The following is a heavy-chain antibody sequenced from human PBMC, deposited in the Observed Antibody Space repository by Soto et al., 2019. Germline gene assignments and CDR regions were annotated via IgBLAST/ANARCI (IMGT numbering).Heavy chain of an antibody. J-gene: IGHJ6*02. CDR2: IYSGGST. CDR1: GFTVSSNY. CDR3: ARDRHDFWCGYYYGMDV. Sequence: EVQLVESGGGLIQPGGSLRLYCAASGFTVSSNYMSWVRQAPGKGLEWVSVIYSGGSTYYADSVKGRFTISRDNSKNTLYLQMNSLRAEDTAVYYCARDRHDFWCGYYYGMDVWGQGTTVTVSS. D-gene: IGHD3-3*01. V-gene: IGHV3-53*01.